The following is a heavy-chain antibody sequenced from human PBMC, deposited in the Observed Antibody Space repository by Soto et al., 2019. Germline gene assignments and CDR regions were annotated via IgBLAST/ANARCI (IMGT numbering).Heavy chain of an antibody. J-gene: IGHJ4*02. CDR1: GGSINSGDYY. D-gene: IGHD2-8*02. CDR2: INYSGTT. V-gene: IGHV4-30-4*01. CDR3: GRDDKYGTSAIDY. Sequence: SETLSLTCTVSGGSINSGDYYWSWIRHPPGKGLEWIGYINYSGTTYYKPSLKSRVTISVDTSKNQFSLRLSSVTAADTAVYYGGRDDKYGTSAIDYRGRRTLVTVSS.